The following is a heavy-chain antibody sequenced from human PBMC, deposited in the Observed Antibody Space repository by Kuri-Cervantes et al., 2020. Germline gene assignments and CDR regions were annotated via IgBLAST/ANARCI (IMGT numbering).Heavy chain of an antibody. J-gene: IGHJ3*02. D-gene: IGHD3-3*01. Sequence: SETLSLTCAVSGGSISSSNWWSWVRQPPGKGLEWIGEIFHSGSTNYNPSLKSRVTISVDKSKNQFSLNLSSVTAADTAVYYCATKEWPTGAFHIWGRGTMVTVSS. CDR1: GGSISSSNW. V-gene: IGHV4-4*02. CDR3: ATKEWPTGAFHI. CDR2: IFHSGST.